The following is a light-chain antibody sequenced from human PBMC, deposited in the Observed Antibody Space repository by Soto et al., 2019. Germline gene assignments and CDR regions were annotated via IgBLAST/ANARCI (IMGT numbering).Light chain of an antibody. J-gene: IGKJ1*01. CDR1: QSVSSSY. Sequence: EIVLTQSPGTLSLSPGERATLSCRASQSVSSSYLAWYQQKPGQAPRLLIYGASSRATGIPDRFSGSGSGKNFTLTISRREPKDFAVYYCKHNVSSPGGWTFGQGTKVEIK. CDR2: GAS. V-gene: IGKV3-20*01. CDR3: KHNVSSPGGWT.